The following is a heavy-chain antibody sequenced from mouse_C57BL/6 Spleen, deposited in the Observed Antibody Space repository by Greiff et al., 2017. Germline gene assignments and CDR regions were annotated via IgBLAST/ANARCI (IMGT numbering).Heavy chain of an antibody. J-gene: IGHJ4*01. CDR3: ARSEIDYLYAMDY. CDR2: IYPGSGST. D-gene: IGHD2-4*01. V-gene: IGHV1-55*01. CDR1: GYTFTSYW. Sequence: QVHVKQPGAELVKPGASVKMSCKASGYTFTSYWITWVKQRPGQGLEWIGDIYPGSGSTNYNEKFKSKATLTVDTSSSTAYMQLSSLTSEDSAVYYCARSEIDYLYAMDYWGQGTSVTVSS.